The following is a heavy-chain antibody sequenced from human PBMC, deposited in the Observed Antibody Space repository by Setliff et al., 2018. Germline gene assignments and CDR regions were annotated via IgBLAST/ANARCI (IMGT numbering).Heavy chain of an antibody. Sequence: PGGSLRLSCAASGFSFSDYYMMWIRQAPGKGLEWVSYISNDAYTIHYADPMKGRLTISRDNSKNSVFLQMNSLRVEDTAVYYCARVHYETSTYSPTLFDHWGQGALVTVSS. CDR1: GFSFSDYY. D-gene: IGHD3-22*01. V-gene: IGHV3-11*01. CDR3: ARVHYETSTYSPTLFDH. CDR2: ISNDAYTI. J-gene: IGHJ4*02.